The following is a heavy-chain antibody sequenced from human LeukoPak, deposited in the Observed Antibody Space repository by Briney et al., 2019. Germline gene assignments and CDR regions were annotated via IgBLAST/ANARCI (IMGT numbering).Heavy chain of an antibody. V-gene: IGHV3-48*02. CDR2: IDSGSGNI. CDR1: GFTFSSHS. J-gene: IGHJ3*01. Sequence: PGGSLRLSCAASGFTFSSHSMNWVRQAPGKGLEWVSYIDSGSGNIYYRDSVKGRFTISRDTAQNSLYLQMDSLRDEDTAVYYCAREDDDWGPNTLDVWGQGTVVTVSS. D-gene: IGHD7-27*01. CDR3: AREDDDWGPNTLDV.